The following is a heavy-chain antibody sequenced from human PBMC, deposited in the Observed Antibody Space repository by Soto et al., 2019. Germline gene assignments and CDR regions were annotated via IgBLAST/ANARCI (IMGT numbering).Heavy chain of an antibody. Sequence: GGSLRLSCAASGFTFDDYAMHWVRQAPGKGLEWVSGISWNSGSIGYADSVKGRFTISRDNAKNSLYLQMNSLRAEDTALYYCASKLLWSGYSYYYYGMDVWGQGTTVTVSS. D-gene: IGHD3-3*01. CDR3: ASKLLWSGYSYYYYGMDV. CDR1: GFTFDDYA. CDR2: ISWNSGSI. V-gene: IGHV3-9*01. J-gene: IGHJ6*02.